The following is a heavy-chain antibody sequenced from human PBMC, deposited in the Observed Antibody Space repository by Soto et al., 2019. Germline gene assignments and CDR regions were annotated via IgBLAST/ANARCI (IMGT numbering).Heavy chain of an antibody. Sequence: GGSLRLSCTASGFTFGDYAMSWVRQAPGKGLEWVGFIRSKAYGGTTEYAASVKGRFTISRDDSKSIAYLQMNSLRAEDTAVYYCAPPPVRIAAAETHFDYWGQGTLATVSS. J-gene: IGHJ4*02. CDR2: IRSKAYGGTT. V-gene: IGHV3-49*04. D-gene: IGHD6-13*01. CDR1: GFTFGDYA. CDR3: APPPVRIAAAETHFDY.